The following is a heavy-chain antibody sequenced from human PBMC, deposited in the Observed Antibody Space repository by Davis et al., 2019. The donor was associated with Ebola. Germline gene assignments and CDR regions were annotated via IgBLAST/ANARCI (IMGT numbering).Heavy chain of an antibody. CDR3: ARLRPRGDY. V-gene: IGHV4-61*08. Sequence: PSETLSLTCTVSGGSISSGDYYWSWIRQPPGKGLEWIGYIRNDGSTHYNPSLKSRVTISVDTSKNQFSLKLSSVTAADTAVYYCARLRPRGDYWGQGTLVTVSS. CDR2: IRNDGST. J-gene: IGHJ4*02. D-gene: IGHD3-10*01. CDR1: GGSISSGDYY.